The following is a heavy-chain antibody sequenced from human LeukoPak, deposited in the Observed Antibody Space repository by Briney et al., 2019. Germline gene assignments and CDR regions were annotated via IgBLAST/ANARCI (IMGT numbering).Heavy chain of an antibody. CDR3: AKDLNYDSRGYYYGMDV. CDR1: GFTFKSAW. Sequence: PGGSLRLSCAASGFTFKSAWMTWVRQAPGKGLEWVSAISGSGGSTYYADSVKGRFTISRDNSKNTLYLQMNSLRAEDTAVYYCAKDLNYDSRGYYYGMDVWGQGTTVTVSS. CDR2: ISGSGGST. D-gene: IGHD3-22*01. V-gene: IGHV3-23*01. J-gene: IGHJ6*02.